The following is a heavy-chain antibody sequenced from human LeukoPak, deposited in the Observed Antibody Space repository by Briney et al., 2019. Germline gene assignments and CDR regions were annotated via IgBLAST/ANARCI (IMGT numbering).Heavy chain of an antibody. V-gene: IGHV4-59*01. CDR2: IYYSGST. J-gene: IGHJ4*02. Sequence: SETLSLTCTVSGGSISSYYWSWIRQPPGKGLEWIGYIYYSGSTNYNPSLKSRVTISVDTSKNQFSLKLSSVTAADTAVYYCARGPVVTGVFDYWGQGTLVTVSS. CDR3: ARGPVVTGVFDY. CDR1: GGSISSYY. D-gene: IGHD4-23*01.